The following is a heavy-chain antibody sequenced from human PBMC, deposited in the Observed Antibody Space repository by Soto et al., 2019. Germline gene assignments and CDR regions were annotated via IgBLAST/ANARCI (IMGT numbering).Heavy chain of an antibody. Sequence: GGSLRLSCAASRFTFSSYWMSWVRQAQGKGLEWVANIKQDGSEKYYVDSVKGRFTISRDNAKNSLYLQMNSLRAEDTAVYYCSRHFWRNNYGMDVWGQGTTVTVSS. V-gene: IGHV3-7*03. J-gene: IGHJ6*02. CDR2: IKQDGSEK. CDR3: SRHFWRNNYGMDV. D-gene: IGHD3-3*01. CDR1: RFTFSSYW.